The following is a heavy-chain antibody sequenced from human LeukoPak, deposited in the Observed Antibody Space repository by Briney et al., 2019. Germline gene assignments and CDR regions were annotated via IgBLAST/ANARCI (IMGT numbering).Heavy chain of an antibody. D-gene: IGHD3-10*01. CDR1: GGSISRSSYY. V-gene: IGHV4-39*01. J-gene: IGHJ4*02. CDR3: ARSTFGDGLLDY. CDR2: IYYSGST. Sequence: SETLSLTCTVSGGSISRSSYYWGWIRQPPGKGLEWIGSIYYSGSTYYNPSLKSRVTISVDTSKNQFSLKLSSVTAADTAVYYCARSTFGDGLLDYWGQGTLVTVSS.